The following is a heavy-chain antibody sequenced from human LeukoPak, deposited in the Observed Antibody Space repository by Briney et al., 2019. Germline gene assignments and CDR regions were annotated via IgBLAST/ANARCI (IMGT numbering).Heavy chain of an antibody. CDR3: AGCSTSCTGPVLWYFDL. D-gene: IGHD2-2*01. V-gene: IGHV1-69*13. CDR1: GGTFSSYA. J-gene: IGHJ2*01. CDR2: IIPIFGTA. Sequence: GASVKVSCKASGGTFSSYAISWVRQAPGQGLEWMGGIIPIFGTANYAQKFQGRVTITADESTSTAYMELSSLRSEDTAVYYCAGCSTSCTGPVLWYFDLWGRGTLVTVSS.